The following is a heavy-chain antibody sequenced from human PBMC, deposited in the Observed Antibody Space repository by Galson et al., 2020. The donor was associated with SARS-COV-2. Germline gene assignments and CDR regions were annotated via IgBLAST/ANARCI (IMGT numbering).Heavy chain of an antibody. V-gene: IGHV3-21*06. Sequence: GESLKISCAASGFTFSSYTMNWVRQAPGKGLEWVSSISSSGSYIYYADSMKGRFTISRDNVKNSLFLQLDSLRAEDTAVYYCARGSTIVVSYVDYWGQGTLVTVSS. J-gene: IGHJ4*02. CDR3: ARGSTIVVSYVDY. D-gene: IGHD3-22*01. CDR1: GFTFSSYT. CDR2: ISSSGSYI.